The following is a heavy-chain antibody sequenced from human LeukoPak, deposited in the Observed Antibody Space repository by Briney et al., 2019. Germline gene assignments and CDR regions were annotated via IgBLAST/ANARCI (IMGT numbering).Heavy chain of an antibody. D-gene: IGHD2-2*01. V-gene: IGHV3-30*02. Sequence: PGGSLRLSCAASGFTFSSYGMHWVRQAPGRGLESVSFIQYDGSNHYYADSVKGRFTISRDNSKNMLYLQMNSLTPEDTAVYYCAKGGYCGSSSCHLLPYDYWGQGVLVTVSS. CDR2: IQYDGSNH. CDR3: AKGGYCGSSSCHLLPYDY. CDR1: GFTFSSYG. J-gene: IGHJ4*02.